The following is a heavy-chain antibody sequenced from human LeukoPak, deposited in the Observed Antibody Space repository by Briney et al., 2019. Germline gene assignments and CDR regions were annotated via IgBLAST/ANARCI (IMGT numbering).Heavy chain of an antibody. CDR2: ISYDGSNT. CDR1: GFTFTSSG. D-gene: IGHD2-15*01. CDR3: ARYCSGGTCYVGLI. V-gene: IGHV3-30*03. J-gene: IGHJ4*02. Sequence: PGGSLRLSCVASGFTFTSSGMHWVRQAPGKGLEWVAFISYDGSNTYYADSVKGRFIISRDNSKNTLYLQMNSLRAEDTAMYYCARYCSGGTCYVGLIWGQGTLVTVSS.